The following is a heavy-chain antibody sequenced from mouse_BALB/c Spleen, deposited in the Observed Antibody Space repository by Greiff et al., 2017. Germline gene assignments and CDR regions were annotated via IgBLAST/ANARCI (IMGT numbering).Heavy chain of an antibody. J-gene: IGHJ4*01. V-gene: IGHV1-63*02. Sequence: QVQLQQSGAELARPGASVKLSCKASGYTFTNYWLGWVKQRPGHGLEWIGDIYPGGGYTNYNEKFKGKATLTADTSSSTAYMQLSSLTSEDSAVYFCARSGYYYAMDYWGQGTSVTVSS. CDR3: ARSGYYYAMDY. CDR2: IYPGGGYT. CDR1: GYTFTNYW.